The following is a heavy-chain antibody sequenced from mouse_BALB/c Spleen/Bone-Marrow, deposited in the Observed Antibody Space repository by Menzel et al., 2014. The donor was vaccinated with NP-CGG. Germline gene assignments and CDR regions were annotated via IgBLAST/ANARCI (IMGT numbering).Heavy chain of an antibody. CDR1: GFTFSSYG. J-gene: IGHJ1*01. Sequence: EVMLVESGGSLVQPGGSLKLSCVASGFTFSSYGMSWVRQTPDKRLELVATINNNGGSTYYPDSVKGQFTISRDNAKNTLYLQMSSLKSEDTAMYYCARVYGWYFDVWGAGTTVTVSS. CDR3: ARVYGWYFDV. D-gene: IGHD1-1*01. CDR2: INNNGGST. V-gene: IGHV5-6-3*01.